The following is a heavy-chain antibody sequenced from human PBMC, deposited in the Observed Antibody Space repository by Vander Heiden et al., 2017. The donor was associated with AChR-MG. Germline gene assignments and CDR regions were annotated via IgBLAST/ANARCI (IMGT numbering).Heavy chain of an antibody. J-gene: IGHJ4*02. CDR2: MEPRDSET. CDR1: GFSFTSHW. Sequence: EVQLVQSGAEVKKPGESLRISCKGSGFSFTSHWIGWVRQMPGQGLEWMAIMEPRDSETRYSPSFQGQVTISADTSISTAYLQWSSLKASDTAMYYCAKTYASGSYSPDYWGQGTLVTVSS. CDR3: AKTYASGSYSPDY. D-gene: IGHD3-10*01. V-gene: IGHV5-51*03.